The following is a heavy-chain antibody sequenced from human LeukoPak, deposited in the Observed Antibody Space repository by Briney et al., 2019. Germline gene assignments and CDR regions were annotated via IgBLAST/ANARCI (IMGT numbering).Heavy chain of an antibody. CDR3: ARGPDDWLVLPLTWFDP. V-gene: IGHV1-2*02. D-gene: IGHD6-19*01. CDR1: GYTFTGYY. CDR2: INPNSGGT. J-gene: IGHJ5*02. Sequence: ASVKVSCKASGYTFTGYYMHWVRQAPGQGLEWMGWINPNSGGTNYAQKFQGRVTLTRDASISTAFMELSRLRSDDTAVYYCARGPDDWLVLPLTWFDPWGQGTLVTVSS.